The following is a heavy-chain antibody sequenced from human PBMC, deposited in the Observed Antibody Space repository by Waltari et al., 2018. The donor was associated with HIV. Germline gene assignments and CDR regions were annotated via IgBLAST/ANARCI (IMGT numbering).Heavy chain of an antibody. J-gene: IGHJ6*02. CDR3: AVEEYYDTLTGPSRGMDV. D-gene: IGHD3-9*01. CDR2: INPYSGVT. Sequence: QVQLVQSGAEGKKPGASVRVPCKDSGYTVTGYYMNWVRQAPGQGLEWMGWINPYSGVTNYAQKFQGRVTMTRDTSISTAYMELSRLRSDDTAVYYCAVEEYYDTLTGPSRGMDVWGQGTTVTVSS. CDR1: GYTVTGYY. V-gene: IGHV1-2*02.